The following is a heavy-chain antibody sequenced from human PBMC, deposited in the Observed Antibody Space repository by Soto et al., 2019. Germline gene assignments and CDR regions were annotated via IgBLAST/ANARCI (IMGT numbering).Heavy chain of an antibody. CDR3: ASTIFGVVGEDDAFDI. CDR2: INPNSGGT. J-gene: IGHJ3*02. Sequence: GASVKVSCKASGYTFTGYYMHWVRQAPGQGLEWMGWINPNSGGTNYAQKFQGWVTMTRDTSISTAYMELSRLRSDDTAVYYCASTIFGVVGEDDAFDIWGQGTMVTVSS. D-gene: IGHD3-3*01. CDR1: GYTFTGYY. V-gene: IGHV1-2*04.